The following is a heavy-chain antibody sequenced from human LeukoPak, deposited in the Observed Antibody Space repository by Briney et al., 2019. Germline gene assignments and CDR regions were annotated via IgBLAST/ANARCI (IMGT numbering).Heavy chain of an antibody. CDR3: ARALYGDSFDY. V-gene: IGHV4-59*12. CDR1: GGSISSYY. D-gene: IGHD4-17*01. Sequence: SETLSLTCTVSGGSISSYYWSWIRQPPGKGLEWIGYIYYSGSTNYNPSLKSRVTMSVDTSKNQFSLKLSSVTAADTAVYYCARALYGDSFDYWGQGTLVTVSS. CDR2: IYYSGST. J-gene: IGHJ4*02.